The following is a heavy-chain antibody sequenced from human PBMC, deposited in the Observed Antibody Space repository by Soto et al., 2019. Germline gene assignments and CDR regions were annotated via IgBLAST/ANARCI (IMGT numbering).Heavy chain of an antibody. Sequence: QVPLVQSGAEVKKPGSSVKVSCKASGGTFSSYAISWVRQAPGQGLEWMGGIIPIFGTANYAQKFQGRVTITADESTSTAYMELSSLRSEDTAVYYCARGGVFGYCSSTSCYGMDVWGQGTTVTVSS. D-gene: IGHD2-2*01. J-gene: IGHJ6*02. CDR1: GGTFSSYA. CDR3: ARGGVFGYCSSTSCYGMDV. CDR2: IIPIFGTA. V-gene: IGHV1-69*01.